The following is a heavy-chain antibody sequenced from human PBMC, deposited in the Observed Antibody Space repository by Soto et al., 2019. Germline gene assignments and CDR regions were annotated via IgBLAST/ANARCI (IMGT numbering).Heavy chain of an antibody. J-gene: IGHJ5*02. V-gene: IGHV3-48*02. CDR2: IGSSSSTI. Sequence: GGALRLSCAASGFTFSSYSMNWVRQAPGEGLEWVSYIGSSSSTIYYADSVKGRFTISRDNAKNSLYLQMNSLRDEDTAVYYCARDHIPVSIRYNWFDPWGQGTLVTVSS. CDR3: ARDHIPVSIRYNWFDP. CDR1: GFTFSSYS. D-gene: IGHD4-4*01.